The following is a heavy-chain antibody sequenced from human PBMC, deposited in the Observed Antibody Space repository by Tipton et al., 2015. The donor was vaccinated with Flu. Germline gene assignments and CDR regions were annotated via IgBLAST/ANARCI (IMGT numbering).Heavy chain of an antibody. Sequence: SLRLSCAASGFTLSDYSMNWVRQAPGKGLEWVSFISVGSTYFTYADSVKGRFTISRDNANNSLFLQMNSLRAEDTAVYYCARDFNWASTVTDDWYFDLWGRGTLVTVSS. CDR3: ARDFNWASTVTDDWYFDL. V-gene: IGHV3-21*01. CDR1: GFTLSDYS. J-gene: IGHJ2*01. D-gene: IGHD4-17*01. CDR2: ISVGSTYF.